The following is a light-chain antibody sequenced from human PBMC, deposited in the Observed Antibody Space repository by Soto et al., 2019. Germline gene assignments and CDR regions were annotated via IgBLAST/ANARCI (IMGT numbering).Light chain of an antibody. CDR2: GAS. V-gene: IGKV3-20*01. CDR3: QQYGSSLT. J-gene: IGKJ4*01. Sequence: EIVLTQSPGTLSLSPGERATLSCRASQSVSSDLAWYHQKPGQAPRLLIYGASSRATGIPDRFTGSASGTDFTLTISRLEPEDFAVYYCQQYGSSLTFGGGTKV. CDR1: QSVSSD.